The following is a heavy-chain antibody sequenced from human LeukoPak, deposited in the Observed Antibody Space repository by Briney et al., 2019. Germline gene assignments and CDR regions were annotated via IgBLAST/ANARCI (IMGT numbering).Heavy chain of an antibody. V-gene: IGHV1-8*03. Sequence: ASVKVSCKASGYTFTSYDINWVRQATGQGLEWMGWMNPNSGNTGYAQKFQGRVTITRNTSISTAYMELSSLGSEDTAVYYCARGPYYDILTGYYYYYYMDVWGKGTTVTVSS. CDR1: GYTFTSYD. CDR3: ARGPYYDILTGYYYYYYMDV. D-gene: IGHD3-9*01. CDR2: MNPNSGNT. J-gene: IGHJ6*03.